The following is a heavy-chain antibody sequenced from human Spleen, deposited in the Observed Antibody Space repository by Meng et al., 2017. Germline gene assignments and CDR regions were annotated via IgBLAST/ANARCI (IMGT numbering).Heavy chain of an antibody. Sequence: SETLSLTCTVSGGSISSYYWSWIRQPPGKGLEWIGYIYYSGSTNYNPSLKSRVSISIDTSKNQFSLKLSSVTAADTAVYYCARGRRSRPHLVQLVAPRGDAFDVWGQGTMVTVSS. J-gene: IGHJ3*01. CDR1: GGSISSYY. V-gene: IGHV4-59*12. CDR2: IYYSGST. CDR3: ARGRRSRPHLVQLVAPRGDAFDV. D-gene: IGHD2-8*02.